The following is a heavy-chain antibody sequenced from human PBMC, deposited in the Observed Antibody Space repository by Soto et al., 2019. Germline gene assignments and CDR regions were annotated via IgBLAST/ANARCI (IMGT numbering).Heavy chain of an antibody. CDR2: SSGSGGST. CDR3: AAEGACGLYSFDH. D-gene: IGHD1-26*01. CDR1: GFTFNSY. V-gene: IGHV3-23*01. Sequence: GGSLRLSCAASGFTFNSYMSWVRQAPGKGLEWVSGSSGSGGSTNYADSVKGRFTISRDNSKNTLYLQMNNLRIDDTAVYYCAAEGACGLYSFDHWGQGTMVTVSS. J-gene: IGHJ4*02.